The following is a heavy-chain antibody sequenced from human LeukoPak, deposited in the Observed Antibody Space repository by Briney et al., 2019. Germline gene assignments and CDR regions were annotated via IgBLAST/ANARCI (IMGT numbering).Heavy chain of an antibody. Sequence: ASVKVSCKASGYTFTSYGISWVRQAPGQGLEWMGWISAYNGNTKYAQKLQGRVTMTTDTSTSTAYTELRSLRSDDTAVYFCARDPRTVVTSEALDYWGQGTLVTVSS. CDR1: GYTFTSYG. V-gene: IGHV1-18*01. CDR2: ISAYNGNT. CDR3: ARDPRTVVTSEALDY. J-gene: IGHJ4*02. D-gene: IGHD4-23*01.